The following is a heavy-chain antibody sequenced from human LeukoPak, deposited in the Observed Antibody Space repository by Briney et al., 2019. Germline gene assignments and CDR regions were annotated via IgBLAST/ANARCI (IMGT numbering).Heavy chain of an antibody. V-gene: IGHV3-23*01. CDR1: GITLSNYG. CDR2: LSASGGGT. CDR3: AKRGVVIRVILVGFHKEAYYFDS. D-gene: IGHD3-22*01. J-gene: IGHJ4*02. Sequence: GGSLRLSCAVSGITLSNYGMAWVRQAPGKGLEWVASLSASGGGTSYADSVRGRFTISRDNAKNTLYLQMDSLRAEDTAVYFCAKRGVVIRVILVGFHKEAYYFDSWGQGVLVTVSS.